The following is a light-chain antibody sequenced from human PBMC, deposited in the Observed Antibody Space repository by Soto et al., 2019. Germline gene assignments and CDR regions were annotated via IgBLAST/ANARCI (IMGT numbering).Light chain of an antibody. CDR2: SAS. Sequence: DIVMTQSPDSLTASLGERATINCKSSQSVLSTSDNKNYLAWFQQRPGQPPKLLIYSASTRESGVPDRFSSTGSGTDFTLTITSLQDEDVEVYCYQHYYSSPLTFGEGTKVPIK. J-gene: IGKJ4*01. CDR1: QSVLSTSDNKNY. CDR3: QHYYSSPLT. V-gene: IGKV4-1*01.